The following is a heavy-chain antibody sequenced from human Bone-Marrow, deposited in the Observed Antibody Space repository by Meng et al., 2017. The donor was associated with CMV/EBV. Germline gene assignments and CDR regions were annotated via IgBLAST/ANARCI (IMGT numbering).Heavy chain of an antibody. CDR2: ISYDGSNK. D-gene: IGHD5-18*01. Sequence: LSLTCAVYGGSFSGYYWSWIRQAPGKGLEWVAVISYDGSNKYYADSVKGRFTISRDNSKNTLYLQMNSLRAEDTAVYYCARDEAWIQLWLGYWGQGTLVTVSS. J-gene: IGHJ4*02. V-gene: IGHV3-30-3*01. CDR1: GGSFSGYY. CDR3: ARDEAWIQLWLGY.